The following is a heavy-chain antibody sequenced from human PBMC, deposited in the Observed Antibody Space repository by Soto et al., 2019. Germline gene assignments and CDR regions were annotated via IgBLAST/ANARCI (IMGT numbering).Heavy chain of an antibody. V-gene: IGHV4-4*02. D-gene: IGHD3-10*01. CDR1: GGSTSRSNW. CDR2: IYHSGST. CDR3: ARENQSDYYGSGTFDY. Sequence: SETLSITSAVSGGSTSRSNWWSWVRQPPGKGLEWIGEIYHSGSTNYNPSLKSRVTISVDKSKNQFSLKLSSVTAADMAVYYCARENQSDYYGSGTFDYWGQGTLVT. J-gene: IGHJ4*02.